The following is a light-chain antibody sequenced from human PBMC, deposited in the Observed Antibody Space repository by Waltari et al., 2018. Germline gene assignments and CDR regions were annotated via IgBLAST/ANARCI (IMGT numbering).Light chain of an antibody. Sequence: DIGMTQSPDSLAVSLGERATINCRPSQSIFSRSNNKNCLAWYQQKPGQPPKVLISWASSRKSGVPERFSGSGAETDFTLTINSLQAEDVAIYYCQQYFTRPPYTFGQGTKLEIK. J-gene: IGKJ2*01. CDR3: QQYFTRPPYT. CDR1: QSIFSRSNNKNC. CDR2: WAS. V-gene: IGKV4-1*01.